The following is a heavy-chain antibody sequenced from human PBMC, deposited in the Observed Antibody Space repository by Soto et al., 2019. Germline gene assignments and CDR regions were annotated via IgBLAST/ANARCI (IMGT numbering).Heavy chain of an antibody. CDR2: ISSSGSTI. V-gene: IGHV3-11*01. J-gene: IGHJ6*02. D-gene: IGHD4-17*01. CDR1: GFTFSDYY. Sequence: QVQLVESGGGLVKPGGSLRLSCAASGFTFSDYYMSWIRQAPGKGLEWVSYISSSGSTIYYADSGKGRFTISRDHAKNSLYQQMNSLRAEDTAVDYCARDLEDYADYRGYYYGMDVWGQGTTVTVSS. CDR3: ARDLEDYADYRGYYYGMDV.